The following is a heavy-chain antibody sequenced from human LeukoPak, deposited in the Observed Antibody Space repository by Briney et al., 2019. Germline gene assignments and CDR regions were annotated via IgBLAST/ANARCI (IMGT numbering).Heavy chain of an antibody. V-gene: IGHV4-39*07. CDR1: GGSISSDSYY. J-gene: IGHJ4*02. CDR3: ARNRVVGAPNFDY. CDR2: IYNSGST. D-gene: IGHD1-26*01. Sequence: PSETLSLTCTVSGGSISSDSYYWGWIRQPPGEGLDWIGNIYNSGSTYYNPSLKSRVTISLDTSKNQFSLRLTSVTAADTAVYYCARNRVVGAPNFDYWGQGTLVTVFS.